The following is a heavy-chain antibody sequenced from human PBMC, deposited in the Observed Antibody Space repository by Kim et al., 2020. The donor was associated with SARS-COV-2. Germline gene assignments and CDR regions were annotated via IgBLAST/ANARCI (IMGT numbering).Heavy chain of an antibody. Sequence: ASVKVSCKVSGYTLTELSMHWVRQAPGKGLEWMGGFDPEDGETIYAQKVQGRVTMTEDTSTDTAYMELSSLRSEDTAVYYCAIGIAASGYYYYYGMDVWGQGTTVTVSS. CDR3: AIGIAASGYYYYYGMDV. CDR2: FDPEDGET. D-gene: IGHD6-13*01. CDR1: GYTLTELS. V-gene: IGHV1-24*01. J-gene: IGHJ6*02.